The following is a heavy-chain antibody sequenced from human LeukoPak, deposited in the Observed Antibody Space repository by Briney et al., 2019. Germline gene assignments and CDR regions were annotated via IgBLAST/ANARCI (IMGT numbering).Heavy chain of an antibody. V-gene: IGHV3-30*03. D-gene: IGHD6-13*01. Sequence: GGSLRLSCAASGFTFSSYGMHWVRQAPGKGLEWVAVISYDGSNKYYADSVKGRFTISRDNSKNTLYLQMNSLRAEDTAVYYCARDPRIASAAYFDYWGQGTLVTVSS. CDR1: GFTFSSYG. CDR3: ARDPRIASAAYFDY. J-gene: IGHJ4*02. CDR2: ISYDGSNK.